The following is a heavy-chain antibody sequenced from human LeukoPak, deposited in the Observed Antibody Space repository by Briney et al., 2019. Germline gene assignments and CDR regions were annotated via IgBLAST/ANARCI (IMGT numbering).Heavy chain of an antibody. CDR1: GGSISSYY. J-gene: IGHJ5*02. CDR2: IYYSGST. D-gene: IGHD5-18*01. Sequence: PSETLSLTCTVSGGSISSYYWSWIRQPPGKGLEWIGYIYYSGSTNYNPSLKSRVAISVDTSKNQFSLKLSSVTAADTAVYYCARSGYSYGSLFWFDPWGQGTLVTVSS. CDR3: ARSGYSYGSLFWFDP. V-gene: IGHV4-59*08.